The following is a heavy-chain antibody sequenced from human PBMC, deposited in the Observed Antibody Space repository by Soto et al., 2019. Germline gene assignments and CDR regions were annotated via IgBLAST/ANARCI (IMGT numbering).Heavy chain of an antibody. CDR3: ARHGAVRTGYYYYGMDV. CDR2: IYYSGST. CDR1: GGSISSSSYY. J-gene: IGHJ6*02. D-gene: IGHD4-17*01. Sequence: PXETLSLTCTVSGGSISSSSYYWGWVRQPPGKGLEWIGSIYYSGSTYYNPSLKSRVTISVDTSKNQFSLKLSSVTAADTAVYYCARHGAVRTGYYYYGMDVSGQGTTVTVSS. V-gene: IGHV4-39*01.